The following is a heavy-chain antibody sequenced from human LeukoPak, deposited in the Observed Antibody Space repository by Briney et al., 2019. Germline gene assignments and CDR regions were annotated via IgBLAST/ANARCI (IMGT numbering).Heavy chain of an antibody. CDR3: AREWGIAVAGHDAFDI. V-gene: IGHV3-30*04. Sequence: GGSLRLSCAASGFTFSSYAMHWVRQAPGKGLEWVAVISYDGSKKYYADSVKGRFTISRDNSKNTLYLQMNSLRAEDTAVYYCAREWGIAVAGHDAFDIWGQGTVVTVSS. CDR2: ISYDGSKK. J-gene: IGHJ3*02. D-gene: IGHD6-19*01. CDR1: GFTFSSYA.